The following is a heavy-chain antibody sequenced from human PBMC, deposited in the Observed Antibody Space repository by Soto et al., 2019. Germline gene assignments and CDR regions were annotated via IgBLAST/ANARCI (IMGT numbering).Heavy chain of an antibody. CDR2: IIRIFGSV. J-gene: IGHJ5*02. V-gene: IGHV1-69*15. Sequence: QVHLVQSGAEVKKPGSSVKVSCKASGGTFSNYAITWVRQSAGQGLEWVGRIIRIFGSVTFAQKFQGRITLSADESTTTVYMELSSLRSDDTAVYYCAKDGGKDGYFGNWFDPWGQGTQVTVSS. CDR1: GGTFSNYA. CDR3: AKDGGKDGYFGNWFDP. D-gene: IGHD5-12*01.